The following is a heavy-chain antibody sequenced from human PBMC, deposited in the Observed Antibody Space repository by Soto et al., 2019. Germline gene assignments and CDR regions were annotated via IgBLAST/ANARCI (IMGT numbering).Heavy chain of an antibody. Sequence: QVQLQESGPGLVKPSGTLSLTCVVSGASISSLNWWTWVRQPPGGGLEWIGEVYYTESVRYTPSLKNRVSLSVDKPMNQFSLQLLSVTAADTAVCYCARYLRRSWQIDVWGQGILVTVSS. J-gene: IGHJ4*02. V-gene: IGHV4-4*02. CDR2: VYYTESV. CDR3: ARYLRRSWQIDV. D-gene: IGHD6-19*01. CDR1: GASISSLNW.